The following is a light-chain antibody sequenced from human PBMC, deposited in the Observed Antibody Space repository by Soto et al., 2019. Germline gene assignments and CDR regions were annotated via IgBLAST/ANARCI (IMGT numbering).Light chain of an antibody. V-gene: IGLV2-8*01. Sequence: QSALTQPPSASGSPGQSVTISCTGTSSDVGGYNYVSWYQQHPGKAPKLMISEVSKRPSGVPDRFSGSKSGNTASLTVSGLPAEDEADYYCSSFAGNSNLVFGGGTKLTVL. J-gene: IGLJ2*01. CDR1: SSDVGGYNY. CDR3: SSFAGNSNLV. CDR2: EVS.